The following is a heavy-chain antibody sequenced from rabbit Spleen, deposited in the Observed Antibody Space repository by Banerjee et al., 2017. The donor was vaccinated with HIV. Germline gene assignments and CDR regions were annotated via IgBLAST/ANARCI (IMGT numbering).Heavy chain of an antibody. J-gene: IGHJ6*01. CDR2: IDSGSSGFT. V-gene: IGHV1S40*01. CDR1: GFSFSSSDY. CDR3: ARDSGSSFSSYGMDL. Sequence: QSLEESGGDLVKPGASLTLTCTASGFSFSSSDYMCWVRQAPGKGLEWIVCIDSGSSGFTYFASWAIGRFTISKTSSTAVTLQMTSLTAADTATYFCARDSGSSFSSYGMDLWGPGTLVTVS. D-gene: IGHD8-1*01.